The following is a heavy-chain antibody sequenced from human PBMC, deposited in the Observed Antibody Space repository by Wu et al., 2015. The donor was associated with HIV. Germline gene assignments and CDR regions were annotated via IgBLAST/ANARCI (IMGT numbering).Heavy chain of an antibody. CDR2: ISAYNGNT. Sequence: QVQLVQSGAEVKKPGASVKVSCKASGYTFTSYGISWVRQAPGQGLEWMGWISAYNGNTNYAQKLQGRVTMTTDTSTSTAYMELRSLRSERHGLYYCARDASSRFAYYYDSSGYYAGAFDIWGQGTMVTVSS. J-gene: IGHJ3*02. V-gene: IGHV1-18*01. CDR3: ARDASSRFAYYYDSSGYYAGAFDI. D-gene: IGHD3-22*01. CDR1: GYTFTSYG.